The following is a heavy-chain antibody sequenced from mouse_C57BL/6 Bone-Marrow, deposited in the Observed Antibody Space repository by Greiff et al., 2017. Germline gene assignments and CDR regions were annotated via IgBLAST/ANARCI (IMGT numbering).Heavy chain of an antibody. CDR3: ARGLRFAY. D-gene: IGHD6-1*01. V-gene: IGHV5-17*01. CDR1: GFTFSDYG. CDR2: ISSGSSTI. Sequence: EVKLVESGGGLVKPGGSLKLSCAASGFTFSDYGMHWVRQAPEKGLKWVAYISSGSSTIYYADTVKGRFTISRDNAKNTLFLQMTSLRSEDTAMYYCARGLRFAYWGQGTLVTVSA. J-gene: IGHJ3*01.